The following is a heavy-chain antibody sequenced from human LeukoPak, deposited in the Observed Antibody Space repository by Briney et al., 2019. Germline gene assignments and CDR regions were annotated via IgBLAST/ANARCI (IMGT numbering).Heavy chain of an antibody. V-gene: IGHV1-69*05. D-gene: IGHD4-23*01. CDR3: ARDPHYGGNSPYFFDY. J-gene: IGHJ4*02. CDR1: GGTFSNYA. Sequence: GASVKVSCKASGGTFSNYAISWVRQAPGQGLEWMGGIIPIFGTANYAQKFQGRVTITTDESTSTAYMELSSLRSEDTAVYYCARDPHYGGNSPYFFDYWGQGTLVTVSS. CDR2: IIPIFGTA.